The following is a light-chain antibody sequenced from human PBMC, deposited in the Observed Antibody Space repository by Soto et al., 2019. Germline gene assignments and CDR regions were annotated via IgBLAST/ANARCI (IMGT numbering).Light chain of an antibody. J-gene: IGLJ1*01. CDR1: SSDIGSYNR. V-gene: IGLV2-18*02. CDR3: NSFTTSSTYV. CDR2: EVN. Sequence: QSVLTQPASVSGSPGQSITISCTGTSSDIGSYNRVSWYQQPPGTAPKLIIYEVNNRPSGVPDRFSGSKSGNTASLTISGLQAEDEADYYCNSFTTSSTYVFGTGTTVTVL.